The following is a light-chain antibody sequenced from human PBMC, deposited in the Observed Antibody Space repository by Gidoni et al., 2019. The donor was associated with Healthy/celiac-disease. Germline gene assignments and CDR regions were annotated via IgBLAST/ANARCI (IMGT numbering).Light chain of an antibody. Sequence: ATLSISPGERATLSCKASQTVSSYLAWYQQKPGQAPRLLIYGASTRATGIPARFSGSGSGTEFTLTISSLQSEDFAVYYCQQYNDWPFTFGGXTKVEIK. CDR2: GAS. CDR3: QQYNDWPFT. CDR1: QTVSSY. V-gene: IGKV3-15*01. J-gene: IGKJ4*01.